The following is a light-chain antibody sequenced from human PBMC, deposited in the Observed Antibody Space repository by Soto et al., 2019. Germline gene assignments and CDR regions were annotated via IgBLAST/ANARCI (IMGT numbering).Light chain of an antibody. J-gene: IGKJ1*01. CDR2: KAS. CDR3: QQYNNYPRT. V-gene: IGKV1-5*03. Sequence: DIQMTQSPSTLSASVGDRVTITCRASQSISSWLAWYQQTPGKAPKVLSYKASSLESGVPSRFSGSGSGTEFTLTISSLQPDDFGTYYCQQYNNYPRTFGQGTKVEV. CDR1: QSISSW.